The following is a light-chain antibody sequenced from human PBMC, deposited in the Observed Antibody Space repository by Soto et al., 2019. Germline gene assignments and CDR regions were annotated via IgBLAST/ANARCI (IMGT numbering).Light chain of an antibody. V-gene: IGLV3-21*02. CDR3: QVWDNNSDHVV. Sequence: SYELTQPPSVSVAPGQTATITCGGDSIGSKSVHWYQQKPGQAPVVVVYHDSDRPSGIPERFSGSNSGNTATLTISRVEAGDEAVYSCQVWDNNSDHVVVGGGTKLTVL. CDR1: SIGSKS. CDR2: HDS. J-gene: IGLJ2*01.